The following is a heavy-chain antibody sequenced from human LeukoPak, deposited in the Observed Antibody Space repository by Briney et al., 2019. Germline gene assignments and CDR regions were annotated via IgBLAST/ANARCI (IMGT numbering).Heavy chain of an antibody. V-gene: IGHV3-74*01. D-gene: IGHD3-3*01. Sequence: GRSLTLSCAASGFTFSSYWVHCVRQAAGKELVWVARINSDGRNTSYADSVEGRFTISRDHAKNTLYMQMNSLRAEDTAVYYCARGGPQNSDFWSGYSRVQTTHYGMDVWGPGTTVTASS. CDR1: GFTFSSYW. J-gene: IGHJ6*02. CDR2: INSDGRNT. CDR3: ARGGPQNSDFWSGYSRVQTTHYGMDV.